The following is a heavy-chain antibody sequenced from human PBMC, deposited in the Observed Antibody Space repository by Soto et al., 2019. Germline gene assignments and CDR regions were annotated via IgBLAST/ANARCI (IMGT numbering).Heavy chain of an antibody. D-gene: IGHD3-10*01. J-gene: IGHJ5*02. CDR1: GGSISSGGYY. CDR3: ARDPNTVFYT. CDR2: IYYSGST. Sequence: HVQLQESGPGLVKPSQTLSLTCAVSGGSISSGGYYWSWIRQHPGKGLEWIGYIYYSGSTYYNPSLKSRVPISIDTSKNLFSLNLSSVTEADTDVYYCARDPNTVFYTWGQGILVTVSS. V-gene: IGHV4-31*11.